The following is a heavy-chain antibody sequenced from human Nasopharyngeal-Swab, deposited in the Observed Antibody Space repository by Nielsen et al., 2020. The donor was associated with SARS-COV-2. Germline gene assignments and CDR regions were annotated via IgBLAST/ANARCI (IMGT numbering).Heavy chain of an antibody. D-gene: IGHD6-19*01. J-gene: IGHJ4*02. CDR3: ATRQRPSYSSGWYQQITDY. Sequence: RQAPGKGLEWFGEINHSGSTNYNPSLKSRVSISVDTSKNQFSLKLSSVTAADTAVYYCATRQRPSYSSGWYQQITDYWGQGTLVTVSS. V-gene: IGHV4-34*01. CDR2: INHSGST.